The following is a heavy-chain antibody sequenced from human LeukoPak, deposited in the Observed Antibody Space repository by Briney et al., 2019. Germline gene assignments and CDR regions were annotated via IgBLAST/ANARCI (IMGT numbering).Heavy chain of an antibody. CDR1: GFTFSIYG. J-gene: IGHJ4*02. D-gene: IGHD6-13*01. V-gene: IGHV1-18*01. CDR2: ISAYNGNT. CDR3: ARDPGGSWYHYFDY. Sequence: RPGGSLRLSCAASGFTFSIYGISWVRQAPGQGLEWMGWISAYNGNTNYAQKLQGRVTMTTDTSTSTAYMELRSLRSDDTAVYYCARDPGGSWYHYFDYWGQGTLVTVSS.